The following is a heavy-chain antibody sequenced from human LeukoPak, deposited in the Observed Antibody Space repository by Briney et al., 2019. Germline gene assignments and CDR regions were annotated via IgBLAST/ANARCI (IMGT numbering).Heavy chain of an antibody. CDR1: GFTFSGYY. CDR3: ARDRGAVAATWFDY. V-gene: IGHV3-11*05. J-gene: IGHJ4*02. D-gene: IGHD6-19*01. Sequence: GGSLRLSCAASGFTFSGYYMSWIRQAPGKGLEWVSCIGSSSSYTNYADSVKGRYTISRDNAKNSLYLQMDGLRAEDTAVYYCARDRGAVAATWFDYWGQGTLVTVSS. CDR2: IGSSSSYT.